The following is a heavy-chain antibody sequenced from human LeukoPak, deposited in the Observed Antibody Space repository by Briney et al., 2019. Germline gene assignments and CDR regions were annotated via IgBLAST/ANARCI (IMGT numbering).Heavy chain of an antibody. D-gene: IGHD3-10*01. J-gene: IGHJ5*02. Sequence: PSETLSLTCVVSGGSISSGNWWGWVRQPPGMWLEWIGEIFHNGSSNYNPSLKSRVTISVDTSKNQFSLTLSSVTAADTAVYYCASRLYYYGSGSYYTLRRWFDPWGQGTLVTVSS. CDR3: ASRLYYYGSGSYYTLRRWFDP. V-gene: IGHV4-4*02. CDR2: IFHNGSS. CDR1: GGSISSGNW.